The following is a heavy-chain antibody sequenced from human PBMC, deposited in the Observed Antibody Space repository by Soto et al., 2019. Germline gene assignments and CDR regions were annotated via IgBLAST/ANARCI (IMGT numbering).Heavy chain of an antibody. CDR3: AASIFYYGMDV. CDR1: GYTFTNYW. Sequence: GESLKISCKGSGYTFTNYWIGWVRQMPGKGLEWMGIIYPGDSDTKYNPSFQGQVAISADKSITTTYLRWTSLKASDTAIYYCAASIFYYGMDVWGQGTTVTVSS. V-gene: IGHV5-51*01. J-gene: IGHJ6*02. CDR2: IYPGDSDT.